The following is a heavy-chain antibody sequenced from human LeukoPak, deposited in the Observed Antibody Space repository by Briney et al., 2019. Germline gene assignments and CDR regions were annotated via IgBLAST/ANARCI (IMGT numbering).Heavy chain of an antibody. D-gene: IGHD3-10*01. J-gene: IGHJ4*02. V-gene: IGHV3-30*02. Sequence: PGGSLRLSGAASGFTFSSYGMHWVRQAPGKGLEWVAFIRYDGSNKYYADSVKGRFTLSRDNSKNTLYLQMNSLRAEDTVVSYCAREGRATIDYWGQGTLVTVSS. CDR1: GFTFSSYG. CDR3: AREGRATIDY. CDR2: IRYDGSNK.